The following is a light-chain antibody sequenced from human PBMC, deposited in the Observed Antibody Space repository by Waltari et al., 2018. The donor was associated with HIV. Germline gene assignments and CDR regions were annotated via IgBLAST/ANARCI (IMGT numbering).Light chain of an antibody. CDR2: AAS. CDR3: LQTYNTPLT. V-gene: IGKV1-39*01. Sequence: DIQMTQSPPSLSASVGDRVILTCRASRNIHKFLNWFQQKPGKAPELLILAASTLHSGVSSRFSGSGSGTDFTLTNNSLQREDFATYYCLQTYNTPLTFGPGTKLDF. J-gene: IGKJ3*01. CDR1: RNIHKF.